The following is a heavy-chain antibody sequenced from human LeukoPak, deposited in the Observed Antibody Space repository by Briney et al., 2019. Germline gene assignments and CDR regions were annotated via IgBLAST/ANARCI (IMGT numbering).Heavy chain of an antibody. J-gene: IGHJ4*02. CDR3: ARTTNWNDDGSFDY. CDR1: GGTFSSYA. D-gene: IGHD1-1*01. CDR2: IIPIFGTA. Sequence: SVKVSCKASGGTFSSYAISWVRQAPGQGLEWMGRIIPIFGTANYAQKFQGRVTITTDESTSTAYMELSSLRSEDTAAYYCARTTNWNDDGSFDYWGQGTLVTVSS. V-gene: IGHV1-69*05.